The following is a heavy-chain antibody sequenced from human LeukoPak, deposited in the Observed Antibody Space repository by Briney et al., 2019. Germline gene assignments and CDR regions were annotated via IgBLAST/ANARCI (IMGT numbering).Heavy chain of an antibody. CDR1: GFTFSDYY. D-gene: IGHD3-22*01. CDR3: ARDRGSGYYRSHYFDY. V-gene: IGHV3-11*01. Sequence: GGSLRLSCAASGFTFSDYYMSWIRQAPGKGLEWVSYISSSGSTIYYADSVKGRFTISRDNAKNSPYLQMNSLRAEDTAVYYCARDRGSGYYRSHYFDYWSQGTLVTVSS. CDR2: ISSSGSTI. J-gene: IGHJ4*02.